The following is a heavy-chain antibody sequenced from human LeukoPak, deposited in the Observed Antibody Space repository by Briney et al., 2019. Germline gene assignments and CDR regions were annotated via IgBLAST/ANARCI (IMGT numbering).Heavy chain of an antibody. V-gene: IGHV3-48*01. Sequence: GGSLRLSCAASVFTFSMYSMNWVRQAPGKGLEWVSYISSSGSSIFYADSVKGRFTISRDNARNSLYLAMNSMRGDNMAVYYCARSSVYQVPPGYWGQGTLVTVSS. CDR2: ISSSGSSI. D-gene: IGHD2-2*01. CDR1: VFTFSMYS. CDR3: ARSSVYQVPPGY. J-gene: IGHJ4*02.